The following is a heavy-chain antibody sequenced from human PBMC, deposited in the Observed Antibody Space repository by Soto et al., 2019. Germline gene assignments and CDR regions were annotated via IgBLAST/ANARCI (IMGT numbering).Heavy chain of an antibody. D-gene: IGHD3-22*01. Sequence: SVKVSCKASGGTFSIYAISCVVQSPVQWLEWMGGIIPIFGTANYAQKFQGRVTITADESTSTAYMELSSLRSEDTAVYYCAREGDYYDSSGYFDYWGQGTLVTVSS. V-gene: IGHV1-69*13. CDR2: IIPIFGTA. CDR1: GGTFSIYA. J-gene: IGHJ4*02. CDR3: AREGDYYDSSGYFDY.